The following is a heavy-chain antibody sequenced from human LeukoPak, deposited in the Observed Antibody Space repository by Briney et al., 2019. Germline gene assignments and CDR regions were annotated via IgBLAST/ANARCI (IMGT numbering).Heavy chain of an antibody. CDR2: IYTSGST. Sequence: SDTLSLLRTVSGRSISRYYGRWMRQPAGKGLEWIGRIYTSGSTNYNPSPKSRVTMSVDTSKNQFSLKLSSVTAADAAVYYCARALGYYYDSSGYDAFDIWGQGTMVTVSS. D-gene: IGHD3-22*01. CDR3: ARALGYYYDSSGYDAFDI. V-gene: IGHV4-4*07. CDR1: GRSISRYY. J-gene: IGHJ3*02.